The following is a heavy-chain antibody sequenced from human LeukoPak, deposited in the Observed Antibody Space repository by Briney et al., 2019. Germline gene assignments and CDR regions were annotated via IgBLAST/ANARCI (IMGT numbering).Heavy chain of an antibody. CDR1: GGTFGSYA. CDR3: ARDSSSSFAFDY. CDR2: IIPIFGTA. V-gene: IGHV1-69*05. J-gene: IGHJ4*02. D-gene: IGHD6-6*01. Sequence: ASVKVSCKASGGTFGSYAISWVRQAPGQGLEWMGRIIPIFGTANYAQKFQGRVTITTDESTSTAYMELSSLRSEDTAVYYCARDSSSSFAFDYWGQGTLVTVSS.